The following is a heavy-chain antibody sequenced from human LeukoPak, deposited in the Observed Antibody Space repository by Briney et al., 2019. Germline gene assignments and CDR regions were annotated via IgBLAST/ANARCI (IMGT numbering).Heavy chain of an antibody. D-gene: IGHD3-10*01. CDR1: GYTFTGYY. V-gene: IGHV1-2*02. CDR2: INPNSGGT. Sequence: ASVKVSSKASGYTFTGYYMHWVRQAPGQGLEWMGWINPNSGGTNYAQKFQGRVTMTRDTSISTAYMELSRLRSDDTAVYYCARGEKRNYYGSGSYSRFPDYWGQGTLVTVSS. CDR3: ARGEKRNYYGSGSYSRFPDY. J-gene: IGHJ4*02.